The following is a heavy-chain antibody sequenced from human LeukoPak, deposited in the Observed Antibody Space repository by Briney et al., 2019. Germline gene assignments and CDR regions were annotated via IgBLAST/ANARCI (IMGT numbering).Heavy chain of an antibody. Sequence: GGSLRLSCTASGFTFDDYGMSWVRQAPGKRPEWVSGINWNGGSTGYADSVKGRFTISRDNAKNSLYLQMNSLRAEDTALYYCARVGDNSGYYFDYWGQGTLVTVSS. D-gene: IGHD3-22*01. CDR3: ARVGDNSGYYFDY. J-gene: IGHJ4*02. V-gene: IGHV3-20*04. CDR1: GFTFDDYG. CDR2: INWNGGST.